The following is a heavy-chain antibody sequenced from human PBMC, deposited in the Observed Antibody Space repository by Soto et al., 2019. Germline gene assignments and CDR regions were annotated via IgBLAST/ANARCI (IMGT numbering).Heavy chain of an antibody. D-gene: IGHD1-26*01. CDR1: GYSFTSYW. J-gene: IGHJ6*02. CDR2: IYPGDSDT. V-gene: IGHV5-51*01. CDR3: ARQSIVGPLLYYYGMDV. Sequence: GESLKISCKGSGYSFTSYWIGWVRQMPGKGLEWMGIIYPGDSDTRYSPSFQGQVTISADKSISTAYLQWSSLKASDTAMYYCARQSIVGPLLYYYGMDVWGQGTTVTVSS.